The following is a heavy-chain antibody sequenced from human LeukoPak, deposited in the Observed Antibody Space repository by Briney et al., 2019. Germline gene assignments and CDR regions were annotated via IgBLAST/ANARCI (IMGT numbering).Heavy chain of an antibody. CDR2: IYYSGST. J-gene: IGHJ4*02. V-gene: IGHV4-31*02. Sequence: PSKTLCLTCTASGVTISADGFNWIWIRQHPGKGLEWIGYIYYSGSTYYNPSLKSRVTISVDTSKNQFSLRLSSVTAADTAVYYCATGSAYGGPERWGQGTLVTVSS. CDR3: ATGSAYGGPER. D-gene: IGHD2-21*01. CDR1: GVTISADGFN.